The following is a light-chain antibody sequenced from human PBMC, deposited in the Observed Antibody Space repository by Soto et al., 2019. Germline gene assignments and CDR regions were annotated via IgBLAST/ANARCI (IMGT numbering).Light chain of an antibody. CDR3: QQRSNWLFT. CDR1: QSVSSY. J-gene: IGKJ3*01. CDR2: EAS. Sequence: EIVLTQSPATLSLSPGERATLSCRASQSVSSYLAWYQQQPGQAPRLLIYEASKRATGVPARFIGSGSGTDFTLTISSLEPEDFAVYYCQQRSNWLFTFGPGTKVDIK. V-gene: IGKV3-11*01.